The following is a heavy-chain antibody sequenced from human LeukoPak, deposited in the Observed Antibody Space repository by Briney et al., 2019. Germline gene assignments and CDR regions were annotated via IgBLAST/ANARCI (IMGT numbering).Heavy chain of an antibody. CDR3: ARSDSGYDLAAFDY. CDR2: IYYSGST. D-gene: IGHD5-12*01. Sequence: SETLSLTCTVSGGSISSSSYYWGWIRQPPGKGLEWIGSIYYSGSTYYNPSLKSRVTISVDTTKNQFSLKLSSVTAADTAVYYCARSDSGYDLAAFDYWGQGTLVTVSS. V-gene: IGHV4-39*01. J-gene: IGHJ4*02. CDR1: GGSISSSSYY.